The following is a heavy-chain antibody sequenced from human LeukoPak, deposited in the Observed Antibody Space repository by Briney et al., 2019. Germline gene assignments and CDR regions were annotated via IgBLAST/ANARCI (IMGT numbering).Heavy chain of an antibody. CDR3: ARPGSASTMVRGVIAY. CDR1: GFSFTSDW. Sequence: KGGESLKISCKGSGFSFTSDWIGWVRQMPGKGLEWMGIIYPGDSDTRYSPSFQGQVTISADKSISTAYLQWSSLKASDTAMYYCARPGSASTMVRGVIAYWGQGTLVTVSS. D-gene: IGHD3-10*01. CDR2: IYPGDSDT. J-gene: IGHJ4*02. V-gene: IGHV5-51*01.